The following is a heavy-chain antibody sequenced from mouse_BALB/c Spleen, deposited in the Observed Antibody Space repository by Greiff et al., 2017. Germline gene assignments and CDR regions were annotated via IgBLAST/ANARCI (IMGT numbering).Heavy chain of an antibody. CDR3: ARDGYDGAY. Sequence: EGQLQESGGGLVQPGGSRKLSCAASGFTFSDYGMAWVRQAPGKGPEWVAFISNLAYSIYYADTVTGRFTISRENAKNTLYLEMSSLRSEDTAMYYCARDGYDGAYWGQGTLVTVSA. CDR1: GFTFSDYG. V-gene: IGHV5-15*02. J-gene: IGHJ3*01. CDR2: ISNLAYSI. D-gene: IGHD2-2*01.